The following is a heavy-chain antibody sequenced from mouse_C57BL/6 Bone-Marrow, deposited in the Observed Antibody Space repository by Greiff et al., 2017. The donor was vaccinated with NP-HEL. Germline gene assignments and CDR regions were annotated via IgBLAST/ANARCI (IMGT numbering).Heavy chain of an antibody. CDR1: GFTFSSYA. J-gene: IGHJ4*01. CDR3: TGLYYGNHYYAMDY. Sequence: EVQLVESGEGLVKPGGSLKLSCAASGFTFSSYAMSWVRQTPEKRLEWVAYLSSGGDYIYYADTVKGRFTISRDNARNTLYLQMSSLKSEDTAMYYCTGLYYGNHYYAMDYWGQGTSVTVSS. CDR2: LSSGGDYI. D-gene: IGHD2-1*01. V-gene: IGHV5-9-1*02.